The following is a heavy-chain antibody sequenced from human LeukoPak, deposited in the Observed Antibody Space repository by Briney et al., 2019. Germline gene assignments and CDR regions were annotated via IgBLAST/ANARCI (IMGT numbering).Heavy chain of an antibody. J-gene: IGHJ4*02. CDR1: GGSISIFY. D-gene: IGHD1-26*01. CDR2: IYNSGST. V-gene: IGHV4-59*01. Sequence: SETLSLTCTVSGGSISIFYWNWIRQPPGKGLEWIGSIYNSGSTTYNPSLKSRVTISGDTSKNQFSLKLTSVTAADTAVYYCSRDRELGFWGQGTLVTVSS. CDR3: SRDRELGF.